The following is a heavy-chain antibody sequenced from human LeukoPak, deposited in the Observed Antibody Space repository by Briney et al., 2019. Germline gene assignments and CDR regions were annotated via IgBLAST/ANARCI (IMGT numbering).Heavy chain of an antibody. Sequence: HPGGSLRLSCAASGFTVSSNEMSWVRQAPGKGLEWVSSISGGSTYYADSRKGRFTMSRDDAKNSLYLQMNSLRAEDTVVYYCARDQTAGGTSTDFDYWGQATLVTVFS. CDR1: GFTVSSNE. D-gene: IGHD1-1*01. V-gene: IGHV3-38-3*01. CDR3: ARDQTAGGTSTDFDY. J-gene: IGHJ4*02. CDR2: ISGGST.